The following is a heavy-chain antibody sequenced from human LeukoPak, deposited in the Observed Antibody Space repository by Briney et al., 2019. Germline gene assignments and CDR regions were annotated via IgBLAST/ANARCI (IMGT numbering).Heavy chain of an antibody. Sequence: SETLSLTCTVSGGSISSSSYYWGWIRQPPGRGLEWIGRIYYSGSTYYNPSLKSRVTISVDTSKNQFSLKLSSVTAADTAVYYCARVSSWYFSCEYWGQGTLVTVSS. J-gene: IGHJ4*02. V-gene: IGHV4-39*01. CDR2: IYYSGST. CDR3: ARVSSWYFSCEY. D-gene: IGHD6-13*01. CDR1: GGSISSSSYY.